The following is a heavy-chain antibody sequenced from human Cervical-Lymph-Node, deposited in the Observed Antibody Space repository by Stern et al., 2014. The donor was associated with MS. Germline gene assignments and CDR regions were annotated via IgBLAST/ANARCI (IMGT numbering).Heavy chain of an antibody. CDR3: ARDRGENSGWGFDY. Sequence: MQLVQSGGGLVQPGGSLRLSCAASGFTLSSRLMHWVRQAPGKGLVWVSRMNSDESRTTYADFVQGRFTISRDNAKNMLYLQMNSLRAEDTAVYYCARDRGENSGWGFDYWGQGTLVTVSS. CDR2: MNSDESRT. CDR1: GFTLSSRL. V-gene: IGHV3-74*01. J-gene: IGHJ4*02. D-gene: IGHD6-19*01.